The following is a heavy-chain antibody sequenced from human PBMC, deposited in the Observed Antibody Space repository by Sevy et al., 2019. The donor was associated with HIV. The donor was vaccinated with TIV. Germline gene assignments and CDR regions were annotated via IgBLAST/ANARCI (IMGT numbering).Heavy chain of an antibody. CDR3: ARGRSPKRLPLLYSGYDHMTAHFFDY. J-gene: IGHJ4*02. D-gene: IGHD5-12*01. V-gene: IGHV4-34*01. CDR2: VDHSGGT. CDR1: GESVSSSY. Sequence: SETLSLTCAVYGESVSSSYWTWIRQPPGGGLDWVGEVDHSGGTSYNPSLKSRATVSLDTSKGQFSLKLNSVTAAGTAVYFCARGRSPKRLPLLYSGYDHMTAHFFDYWGQGALVTVSS.